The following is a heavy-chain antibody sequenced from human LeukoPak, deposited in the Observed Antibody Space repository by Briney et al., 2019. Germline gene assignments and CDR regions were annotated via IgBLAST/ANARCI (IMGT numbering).Heavy chain of an antibody. CDR3: ARGLVATRGDFDY. D-gene: IGHD5-12*01. J-gene: IGHJ4*02. V-gene: IGHV4-31*03. CDR1: GGSLSSGGYY. CDR2: IYYSGST. Sequence: SQPLSLTCTVSGGSLSSGGYYWSWIRQHPGKGLERIGYIYYSGSTYYNPSLKSRVTISVDTSKNQFSLKLSSVTAADTAVYYCARGLVATRGDFDYWGQGTLVTVSS.